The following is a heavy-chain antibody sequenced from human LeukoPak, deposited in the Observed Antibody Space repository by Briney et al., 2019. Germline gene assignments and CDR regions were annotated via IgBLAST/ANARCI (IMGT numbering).Heavy chain of an antibody. CDR2: ISSSSSYT. D-gene: IGHD3-10*01. J-gene: IGHJ6*04. Sequence: PGGSLRLSCAASGFTFSSYSMNWVRQAPGKGLEWVSSISSSSSYTYYADSVKGRFTISRDNAKNSLYLQMNSLRAEDTAVYYCARGRDYYGSGSPPYYYYGMDVWGKGTTVTVSS. CDR1: GFTFSSYS. CDR3: ARGRDYYGSGSPPYYYYGMDV. V-gene: IGHV3-21*01.